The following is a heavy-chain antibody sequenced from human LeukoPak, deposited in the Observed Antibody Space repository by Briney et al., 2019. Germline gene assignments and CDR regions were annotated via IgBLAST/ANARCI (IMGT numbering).Heavy chain of an antibody. Sequence: ASVKVSCKASGYTFTSYYMHWVRQAPGQGLEWMGIINPSGGSTSYAQKFQGRVTMTRDTSTSTVYMELSSLRSEDTAVYYCARDVQDCSGGSCYSCSDYWGQGTLVTVSS. CDR2: INPSGGST. CDR1: GYTFTSYY. D-gene: IGHD2-15*01. CDR3: ARDVQDCSGGSCYSCSDY. V-gene: IGHV1-46*01. J-gene: IGHJ4*02.